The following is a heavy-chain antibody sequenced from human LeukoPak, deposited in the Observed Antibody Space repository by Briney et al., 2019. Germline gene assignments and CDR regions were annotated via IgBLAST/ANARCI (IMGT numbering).Heavy chain of an antibody. J-gene: IGHJ6*03. V-gene: IGHV3-30*02. D-gene: IGHD2/OR15-2a*01. Sequence: GGSLRLSCAASGFTFNNYGMHWVRQAPGKGLEWVAFIRYNGNNQYYADSVKGRFTISRDNSKNTLYLQMNSLKGDDTAVYYFAKDSAFNYLEVWGKGTRVIISS. CDR3: AKDSAFNYLEV. CDR1: GFTFNNYG. CDR2: IRYNGNNQ.